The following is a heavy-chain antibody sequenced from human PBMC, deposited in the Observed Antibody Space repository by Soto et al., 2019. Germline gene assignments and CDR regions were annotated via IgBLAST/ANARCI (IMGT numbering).Heavy chain of an antibody. D-gene: IGHD6-19*01. CDR1: GFTFSSYA. CDR2: ISYDGSNK. Sequence: QVQLVESGGGVVQPGRSLRLSCTASGFTFSSYAMHWVRQAPGKGLEWVAVISYDGSNKYYADSVKGRFTISRDNSKITMYLQMNSLRVEDTAVYYCARPYSSGWYGDLDYWGQGTLVTVSS. V-gene: IGHV3-30-3*01. CDR3: ARPYSSGWYGDLDY. J-gene: IGHJ4*02.